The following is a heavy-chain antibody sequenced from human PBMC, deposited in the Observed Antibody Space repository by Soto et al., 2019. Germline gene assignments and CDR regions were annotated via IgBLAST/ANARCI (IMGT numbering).Heavy chain of an antibody. CDR2: ISYDGSNK. D-gene: IGHD3-22*01. CDR3: ARDGNYYDSSGPGFDY. CDR1: GFTFSSYG. V-gene: IGHV3-30*03. Sequence: GGSLRLSCAASGFTFSSYGMHWVRQAPGKGLEWVAVISYDGSNKYYADSVKGRFTISRDNSKNTLYLQMNSLRAEDTAVYYCARDGNYYDSSGPGFDYWGQGTLVTVSS. J-gene: IGHJ4*02.